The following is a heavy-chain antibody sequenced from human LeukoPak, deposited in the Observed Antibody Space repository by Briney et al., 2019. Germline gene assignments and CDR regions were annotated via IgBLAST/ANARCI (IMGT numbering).Heavy chain of an antibody. V-gene: IGHV4-39*07. Sequence: SETLSLTCSVSGGSVTTGTYHWAWIRQPPGKGLEWNGSVYFDRGTHYNRSLQSRVAISVDTSKNQYSLRLSSVTAADTAVYYCARDHYYDGRGRFDPWGQGILVTVSS. D-gene: IGHD3-16*01. CDR3: ARDHYYDGRGRFDP. CDR1: GGSVTTGTYH. J-gene: IGHJ5*02. CDR2: VYFDRGT.